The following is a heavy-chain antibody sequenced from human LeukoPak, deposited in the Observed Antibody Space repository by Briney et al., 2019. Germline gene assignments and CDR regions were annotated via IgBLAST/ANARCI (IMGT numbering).Heavy chain of an antibody. V-gene: IGHV3-23*01. CDR1: GFTFSSYA. J-gene: IGHJ4*02. CDR3: AKDRRAVDTASVVFDY. Sequence: GGSLRLSCAASGFTFSSYAMSWVRQAPGKGPEWVSAISGSGGSTYYADSVKGRFTISRDNSKNTLYLQMNSLRAEDTAVYYCAKDRRAVDTASVVFDYWGQGTLVTVSS. CDR2: ISGSGGST. D-gene: IGHD5-18*01.